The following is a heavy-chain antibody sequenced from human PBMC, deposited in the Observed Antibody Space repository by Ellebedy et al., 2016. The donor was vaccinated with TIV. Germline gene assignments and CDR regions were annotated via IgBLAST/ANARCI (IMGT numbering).Heavy chain of an antibody. CDR1: GFTFTSYW. Sequence: GGSLRLSCAAFGFTFTSYWMHWVRQAPGKELVWVSRIKGDGSSAGYADSVKGRFTISRDNAKNTLYLQMNSLRVEDTAVYYCARGGLTAASDYWGQGTLVTVSS. CDR3: ARGGLTAASDY. D-gene: IGHD2-2*01. CDR2: IKGDGSSA. J-gene: IGHJ4*02. V-gene: IGHV3-74*01.